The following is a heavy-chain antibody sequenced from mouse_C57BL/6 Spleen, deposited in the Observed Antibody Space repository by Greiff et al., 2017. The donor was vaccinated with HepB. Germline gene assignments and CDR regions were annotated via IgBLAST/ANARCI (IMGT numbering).Heavy chain of an antibody. Sequence: VQLKQSGGGLVQPGGSMKLSCAASGFTFSDAWMDWVRQSPEKGLEWVAEIRNKANNHATYYAESVKGRFTISRDDSKSSVYLQMNSLRAEDTGIYYCTSQLGPYFDYWGQGTTLTVSS. CDR2: IRNKANNHAT. V-gene: IGHV6-6*01. CDR1: GFTFSDAW. D-gene: IGHD4-1*02. J-gene: IGHJ2*01. CDR3: TSQLGPYFDY.